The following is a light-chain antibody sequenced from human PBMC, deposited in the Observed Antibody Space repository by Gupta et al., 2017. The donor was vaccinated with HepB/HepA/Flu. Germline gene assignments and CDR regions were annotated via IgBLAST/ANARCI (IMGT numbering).Light chain of an antibody. J-gene: IGKJ5*01. CDR2: DAS. V-gene: IGKV3-11*01. CDR1: QSVSSY. Sequence: EIVLTQSPATLSLSPGERATLSCRASQSVSSYLAWYQQKPGQAPRLLIYDASNRATGIPARFSGSGYGKDLPLTISSREQEDFAVYYCQQRSNWPPLTFGQGTRVEIK. CDR3: QQRSNWPPLT.